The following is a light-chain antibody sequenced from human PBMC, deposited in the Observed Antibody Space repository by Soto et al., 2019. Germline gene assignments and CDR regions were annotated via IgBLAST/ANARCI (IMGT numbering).Light chain of an antibody. CDR1: QSITTW. CDR3: HSYSDYQYI. Sequence: DIQMTQSPSTLSASVGDRVTITCRASQSITTWLAWYQQKPGKAPKLLIYKATNLQSGVPSRFSGSGSGTEFSLSISSLQPDDFATYYCHSYSDYQYIFGQGTKLEIK. CDR2: KAT. J-gene: IGKJ2*01. V-gene: IGKV1-5*03.